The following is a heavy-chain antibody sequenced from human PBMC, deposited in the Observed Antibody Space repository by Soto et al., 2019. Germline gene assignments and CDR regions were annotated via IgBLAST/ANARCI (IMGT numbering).Heavy chain of an antibody. CDR3: AKGDYSSSWYGDY. Sequence: EVQLLDSGGGLVQPGGSLRLSCAASGFTFNNYAMTWVRQAPGKGLEWVSTITATGGATYYADSVRGRFTISRDNSKNTIYLQMRRRRSEDTALYYCAKGDYSSSWYGDYWGQGPLVTVSS. J-gene: IGHJ4*02. CDR2: ITATGGAT. D-gene: IGHD6-13*01. CDR1: GFTFNNYA. V-gene: IGHV3-23*01.